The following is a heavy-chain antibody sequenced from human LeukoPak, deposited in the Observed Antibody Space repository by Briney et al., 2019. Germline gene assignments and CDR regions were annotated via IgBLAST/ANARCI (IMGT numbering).Heavy chain of an antibody. CDR3: ARDVGYCAAGTRYSFPDY. D-gene: IGHD2-15*01. Sequence: GGSLRLSCAASGFTVSNNYMSWVRQAPGKGLEWVSVIYSGGGTNYADSVKGRFTISRDNSKNTLYLQMNSLRDEDTAVYYCARDVGYCAAGTRYSFPDYWGQGTLVTVSS. J-gene: IGHJ4*02. CDR2: IYSGGGT. V-gene: IGHV3-53*01. CDR1: GFTVSNNY.